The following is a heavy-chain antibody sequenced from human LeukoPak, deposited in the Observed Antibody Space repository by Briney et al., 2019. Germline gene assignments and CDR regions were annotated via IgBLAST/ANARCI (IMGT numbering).Heavy chain of an antibody. V-gene: IGHV1-69*13. CDR1: GGTFSSYA. J-gene: IGHJ3*02. Sequence: SVKVSCKASGGTFSSYAISWVRQAPGQGLEWMGGIIPIFGTANYAQKFQGRVTITADESTSTAYMELSSLRSEDTAVYYCARGIAARQAFDIWGQGTMVTVSS. D-gene: IGHD6-6*01. CDR3: ARGIAARQAFDI. CDR2: IIPIFGTA.